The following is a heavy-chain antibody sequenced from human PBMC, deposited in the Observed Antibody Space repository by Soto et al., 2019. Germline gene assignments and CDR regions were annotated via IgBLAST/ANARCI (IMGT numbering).Heavy chain of an antibody. V-gene: IGHV1-69*01. D-gene: IGHD3-9*01. CDR2: TIPIFGTA. CDR1: GGTFSSYA. CDR3: ARGGQRGYYKDLGYYYGMDV. Sequence: QVQLVQSGAEVKKPGSSVKVSCKASGGTFSSYAISWVRQAPGQGLEWMGGTIPIFGTANYAQKFQGRVTITADESTSTAYMELSSLRSEDTAVYYCARGGQRGYYKDLGYYYGMDVWGQGTTVTVSS. J-gene: IGHJ6*02.